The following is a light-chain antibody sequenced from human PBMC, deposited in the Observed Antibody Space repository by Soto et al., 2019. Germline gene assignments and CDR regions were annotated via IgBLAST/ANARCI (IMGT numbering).Light chain of an antibody. CDR1: QPITSSS. V-gene: IGKV3D-20*02. CDR3: QQRSNWPRT. Sequence: EIVLTPSQGPLSLSPWESGKLFLSAGQPITSSSLAWYQQRPGQAPRLLIYGASSRATGIPDRFSGSGSGTDFTLTISSLEPEDFAVYYCQQRSNWPRTFGQGTKVDIK. CDR2: GAS. J-gene: IGKJ1*01.